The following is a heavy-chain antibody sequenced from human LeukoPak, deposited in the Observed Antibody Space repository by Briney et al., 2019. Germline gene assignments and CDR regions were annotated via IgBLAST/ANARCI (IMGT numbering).Heavy chain of an antibody. D-gene: IGHD3-10*01. Sequence: GESLKISCAASGFTFSGYAMHWVRQAPGKGLEWVAVISYDGSNEYYADSVKGRFTISRDNSKNTLYLQMNSLSVEDTAVYYCARVGYYASGPFSYFDYWGQGTLVTVSS. CDR3: ARVGYYASGPFSYFDY. CDR1: GFTFSGYA. J-gene: IGHJ4*02. CDR2: ISYDGSNE. V-gene: IGHV3-30-3*01.